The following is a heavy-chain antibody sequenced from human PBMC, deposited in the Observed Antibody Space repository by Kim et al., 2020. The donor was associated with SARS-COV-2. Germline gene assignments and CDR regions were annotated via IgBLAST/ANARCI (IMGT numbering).Heavy chain of an antibody. V-gene: IGHV4-4*02. D-gene: IGHD3-9*01. CDR3: ARGDYDILTGTNYYYYGMDV. J-gene: IGHJ6*02. CDR1: GGSISSSNW. Sequence: SETLSLTCAVSGGSISSSNWWSWVRQPPGKGLEWIGEIYHSGSTNYNPSLKSRVTISVDKSKNQFSLKLSSVTAADTAVYYCARGDYDILTGTNYYYYGMDVWGQGTTVTVSS. CDR2: IYHSGST.